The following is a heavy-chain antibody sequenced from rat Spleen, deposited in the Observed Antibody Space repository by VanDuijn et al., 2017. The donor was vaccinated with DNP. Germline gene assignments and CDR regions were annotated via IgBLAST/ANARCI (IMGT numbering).Heavy chain of an antibody. D-gene: IGHD2-1*01. CDR2: IRYDGGST. V-gene: IGHV5-22*01. CDR3: ARLGEYLFDY. J-gene: IGHJ3*01. Sequence: EVQLVESGGGLVQPGRSLKLSCAASGFTFSDYYMAWVRQAPTKGLEWVAYIRYDGGSTYYGDSVKGRFTISRDNAKSTLYLQMNSLRSEDMATYYCARLGEYLFDYWGQGSLLTVSS. CDR1: GFTFSDYY.